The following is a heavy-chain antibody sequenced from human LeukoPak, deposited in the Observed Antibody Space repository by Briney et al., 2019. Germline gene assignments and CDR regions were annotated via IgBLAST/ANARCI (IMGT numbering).Heavy chain of an antibody. J-gene: IGHJ6*03. CDR3: ARSRMHTTVVTHYYYYYMDV. CDR1: GFTFSSYW. V-gene: IGHV3-74*01. D-gene: IGHD4-23*01. Sequence: PGGSLRLSCAASGFTFSSYWMHWVRQAPGKGLVWVSRINSDGSSTSYADSVKGRFTISRDNAKNTLYLQMNSLRAEDTAVYYCARSRMHTTVVTHYYYYYMDVWGKGTTVTISS. CDR2: INSDGSST.